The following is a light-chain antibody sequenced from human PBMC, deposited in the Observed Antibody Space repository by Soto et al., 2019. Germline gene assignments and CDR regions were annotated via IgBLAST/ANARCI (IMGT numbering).Light chain of an antibody. CDR2: EVN. CDR1: SSDVGGYNH. CDR3: NSYTSRYTFV. Sequence: QSALTQPASVSGSPGQSITISCTGTSSDVGGYNHVSWYQQHPGKAPKLMIYEVNNRPSEVSNRFSGSKSGNTASLTISGLQPEDEADYYCNSYTSRYTFVLGTGTKVTVL. V-gene: IGLV2-14*01. J-gene: IGLJ1*01.